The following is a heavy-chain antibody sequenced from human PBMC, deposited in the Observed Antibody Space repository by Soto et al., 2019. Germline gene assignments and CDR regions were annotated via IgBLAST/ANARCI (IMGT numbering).Heavy chain of an antibody. V-gene: IGHV3-23*01. CDR2: ISGSGSDR. J-gene: IGHJ6*03. D-gene: IGHD3-10*01. CDR1: GFTFSTYA. CDR3: TKTPRSYYYYMDV. Sequence: EVQVLESGGGLVQPGGSLSLSCVASGFTFSTYAMNWVRQAPGKGLEWVSGISGSGSDRYYADSVRGRFTISRDNSNNTLNLQMHSLRAEDTAIYYCTKTPRSYYYYMDVWGKGTTVTVSS.